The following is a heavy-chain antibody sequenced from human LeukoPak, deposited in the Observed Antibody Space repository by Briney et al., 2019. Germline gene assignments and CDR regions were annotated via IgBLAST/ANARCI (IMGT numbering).Heavy chain of an antibody. CDR3: ARDRYYGSGSYLDGRLPLTN. D-gene: IGHD3-10*01. CDR1: GFTFSSYA. V-gene: IGHV3-30*04. CDR2: ISNDGSNR. J-gene: IGHJ4*02. Sequence: HPGRSLRLSCAASGFTFSSYAIHWVRQAPGKGLEWVAVISNDGSNRYYADSVKGRFTISRDNAKNSLYLQMNSLRAEDTAVYYCARDRYYGSGSYLDGRLPLTNWGQGTLVTVSS.